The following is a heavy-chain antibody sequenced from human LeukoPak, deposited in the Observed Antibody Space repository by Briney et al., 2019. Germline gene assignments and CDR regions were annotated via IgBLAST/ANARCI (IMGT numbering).Heavy chain of an antibody. V-gene: IGHV1-46*01. CDR3: ARGGYPGYYYYYYGMDV. Sequence: GASVKVSCKASGYTFTSYYMHWVRQAPGQGLEWMGIINPSGGSTSYAQKFQGRGTMTRDTSTSTVYMELSSLRSEDTAVYYCARGGYPGYYYYYYGMDVWGQGTTVTVSS. CDR1: GYTFTSYY. J-gene: IGHJ6*02. D-gene: IGHD5-12*01. CDR2: INPSGGST.